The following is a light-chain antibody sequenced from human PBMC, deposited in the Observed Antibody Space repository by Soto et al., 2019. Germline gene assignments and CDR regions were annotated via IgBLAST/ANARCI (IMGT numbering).Light chain of an antibody. V-gene: IGLV1-44*01. CDR3: LSWDDSLNGV. CDR1: NSNIGSNT. CDR2: SNN. J-gene: IGLJ3*02. Sequence: QSVLTQPPSASGTPGQRVTISCSGSNSNIGSNTVSWYQQLPGTAPKLLIYSNNQRPSGVPDRFSGSKSGTSASLAISELQSEAEAHYYCLSWDDSLNGVFGGGTKLTVL.